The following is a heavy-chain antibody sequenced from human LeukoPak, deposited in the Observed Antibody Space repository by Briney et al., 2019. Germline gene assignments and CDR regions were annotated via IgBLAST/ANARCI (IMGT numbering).Heavy chain of an antibody. CDR1: GFTFSSSW. D-gene: IGHD4-11*01. CDR2: INSDESIT. Sequence: GGSLRLSCAASGFTFSSSWMYWVRQAPGKGLVWVSRINSDESITTYADSVKGRFTISRDNAKNTLYLQMNSLKAEDTAVYYCARGLVPGFLDYWGQGTPVTVSS. CDR3: ARGLVPGFLDY. J-gene: IGHJ4*02. V-gene: IGHV3-74*01.